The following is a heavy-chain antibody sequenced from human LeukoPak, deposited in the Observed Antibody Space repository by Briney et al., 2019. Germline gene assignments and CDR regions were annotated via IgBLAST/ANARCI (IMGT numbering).Heavy chain of an antibody. CDR2: IKQDGSEK. CDR1: GVTFSSYW. Sequence: PGGSLRLSCAASGVTFSSYWMSWVRQAPGKGLEWVANIKQDGSEKYYVDSVKGRFTISRDNAKNSLYLQMNSLRAEDTAVYYCAREGISPMYDIWGQGTMVTVSS. V-gene: IGHV3-7*01. D-gene: IGHD2-15*01. CDR3: AREGISPMYDI. J-gene: IGHJ3*02.